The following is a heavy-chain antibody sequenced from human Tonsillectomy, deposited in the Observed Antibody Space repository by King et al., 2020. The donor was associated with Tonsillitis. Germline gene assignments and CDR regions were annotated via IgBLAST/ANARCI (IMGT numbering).Heavy chain of an antibody. V-gene: IGHV3-30-3*01. Sequence: QLVQSGGGVVQPGRSLRLSCAASGFTFSSYAMHWVRQAPGKGLEWVAVISYDGSNKYYADSVKGRFTISRDNSKNTLYLQMNSLRAEDTAVYYCARGGSGGVGQVWGSYRSYYFDYWGQGTLVTVSS. J-gene: IGHJ4*02. CDR2: ISYDGSNK. D-gene: IGHD3-16*02. CDR3: ARGGSGGVGQVWGSYRSYYFDY. CDR1: GFTFSSYA.